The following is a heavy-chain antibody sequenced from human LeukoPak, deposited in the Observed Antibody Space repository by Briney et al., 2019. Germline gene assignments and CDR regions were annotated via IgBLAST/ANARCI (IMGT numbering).Heavy chain of an antibody. CDR3: ARVSGYSSSWGTYYYYGMDV. J-gene: IGHJ6*02. CDR1: GGSFSGYY. V-gene: IGHV4-34*01. Sequence: SETLSLTCAVYGGSFSGYYWSWIRQPPGKGLEWIGEINHSGSTNYNPSLKSRVTISVDTSKNQFSLKLSSVTAADTAVYYCARVSGYSSSWGTYYYYGMDVWGQGTTVTVSS. CDR2: INHSGST. D-gene: IGHD6-13*01.